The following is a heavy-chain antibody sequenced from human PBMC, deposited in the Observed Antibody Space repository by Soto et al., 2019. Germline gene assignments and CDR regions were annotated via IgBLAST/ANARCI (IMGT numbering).Heavy chain of an antibody. Sequence: QVQLVESGGGVVQPGRSLRLSCAASGFTFSVYGMQWVRLAPGKGLEWVAVIWYDGSNKHYADSVKGRFTISRDNSKNTLYLEMNSLRAEDTAVYYCAGGSYFGDYWGQGTLVTVSS. J-gene: IGHJ4*02. CDR3: AGGSYFGDY. D-gene: IGHD1-26*01. CDR2: IWYDGSNK. CDR1: GFTFSVYG. V-gene: IGHV3-33*01.